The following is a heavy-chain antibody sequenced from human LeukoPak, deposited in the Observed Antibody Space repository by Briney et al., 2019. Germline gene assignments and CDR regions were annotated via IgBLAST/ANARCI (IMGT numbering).Heavy chain of an antibody. CDR3: ARGPIVRGVRYWFDP. CDR2: IYYSGST. CDR1: GGSISSGGYY. V-gene: IGHV4-31*03. D-gene: IGHD3-10*01. Sequence: SGTLSLTCTVSGGSISSGGYYWSWIRQHPGKGLEWIGYIYYSGSTYYNPSLKSRVTISVDRSKNQFSLKLSSVTAADTAVYYCARGPIVRGVRYWFDPWGQGTLVTVSS. J-gene: IGHJ5*02.